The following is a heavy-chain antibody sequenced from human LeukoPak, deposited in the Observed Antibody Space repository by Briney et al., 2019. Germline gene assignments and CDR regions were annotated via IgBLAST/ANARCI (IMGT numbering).Heavy chain of an antibody. D-gene: IGHD2-2*02. CDR3: AGNCSSTSCDSRNWFDP. CDR2: INHSGST. CDR1: GGSFSGYY. V-gene: IGHV4-34*01. Sequence: SETLSLTCAVYGGSFSGYYWSWIRQPPGKGLEWIGEINHSGSTNYNPSLKSRVTISVDTSTNQFSLKLSSVTAADTAVYYRAGNCSSTSCDSRNWFDPWGQGTLVTVSS. J-gene: IGHJ5*02.